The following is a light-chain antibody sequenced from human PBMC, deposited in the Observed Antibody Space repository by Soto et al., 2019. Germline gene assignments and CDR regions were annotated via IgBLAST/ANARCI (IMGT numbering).Light chain of an antibody. Sequence: STLSAFVGTKITIPFRASQSISSWLAWYQQKPGKAPKVLIFAASSLESGVPSRFSGSGSATEFTLTISSLQPDDFATYYCQQYSTYPWTFGQGTKVDIK. CDR1: QSISSW. CDR3: QQYSTYPWT. CDR2: AAS. V-gene: IGKV1-5*01. J-gene: IGKJ1*01.